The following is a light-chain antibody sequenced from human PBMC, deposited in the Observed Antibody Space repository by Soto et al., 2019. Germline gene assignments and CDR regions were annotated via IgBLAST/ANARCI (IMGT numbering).Light chain of an antibody. CDR1: QSISSW. CDR3: QQYNSYMWT. Sequence: DIPMTQSPSTLSASVGDRVTITCRASQSISSWLAWYQQKPGKAPKLLIYDAASLQSGVPSRFSGSGSGTEFTLTLSSLQPDDVATYYCQQYNSYMWTFGQGTKVEIK. J-gene: IGKJ1*01. V-gene: IGKV1-5*01. CDR2: DAA.